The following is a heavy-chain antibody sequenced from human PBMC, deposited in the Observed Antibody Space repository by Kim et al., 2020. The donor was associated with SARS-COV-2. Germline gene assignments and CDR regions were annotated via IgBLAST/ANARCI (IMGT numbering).Heavy chain of an antibody. V-gene: IGHV4-34*01. CDR1: GGSFSGYY. D-gene: IGHD2-21*01. CDR3: ARRLATIDW. Sequence: SETLSLTCAVYGGSFSGYYWSWIRQPPGRRPEWIGEIDHTGRTKYNPSLKTRVSMSVDSSKNQFSLKVTSVTAADTAIYYCARRLATIDWWGQGTPVTVSS. J-gene: IGHJ4*02. CDR2: IDHTGRT.